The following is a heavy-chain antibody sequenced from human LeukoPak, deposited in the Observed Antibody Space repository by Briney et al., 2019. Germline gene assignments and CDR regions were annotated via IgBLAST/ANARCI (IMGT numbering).Heavy chain of an antibody. CDR1: GGSISSTTYY. Sequence: SEILSLTCTVSGGSISSTTYYWGWIRQPPGKGLEWVVTIYYSGTTYYNPSLKSRVTISVDTSNNQFSLELSSMTAADTAVYYCARSYSVPAGESGASDYWGQGTLVTVSS. D-gene: IGHD2-2*01. CDR3: ARSYSVPAGESGASDY. J-gene: IGHJ4*02. V-gene: IGHV4-39*01. CDR2: IYYSGTT.